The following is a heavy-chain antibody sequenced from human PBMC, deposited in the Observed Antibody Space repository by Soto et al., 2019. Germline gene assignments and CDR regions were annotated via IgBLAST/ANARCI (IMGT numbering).Heavy chain of an antibody. D-gene: IGHD6-6*01. V-gene: IGHV3-33*01. Sequence: PGGSLRLSCAASGFTFSSYGMHWVRQAPGKGLEWVAVIWYDGSNKYYADSVKGRFTISRDNSKNTLYLQMNSLRAEDTAVYYCARDRPLYSSSSPWFDPWGQGXLVTVSS. CDR3: ARDRPLYSSSSPWFDP. J-gene: IGHJ5*02. CDR2: IWYDGSNK. CDR1: GFTFSSYG.